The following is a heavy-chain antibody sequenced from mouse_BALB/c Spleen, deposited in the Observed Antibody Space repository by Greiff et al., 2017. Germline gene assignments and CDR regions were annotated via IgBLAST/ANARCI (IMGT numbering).Heavy chain of an antibody. J-gene: IGHJ4*01. Sequence: EVKLMESGGGLVKPGGSLKLSCAASGFTFSSYAMSWVRQTPEKRLEWVASISSGGSTYYPDSVKGRFTISRDNARNILYLQMSSLRSEDTAMYYCAREGYYGRDYAMDYWGQGTSVTVSS. D-gene: IGHD1-1*01. CDR3: AREGYYGRDYAMDY. V-gene: IGHV5-6-5*01. CDR2: ISSGGST. CDR1: GFTFSSYA.